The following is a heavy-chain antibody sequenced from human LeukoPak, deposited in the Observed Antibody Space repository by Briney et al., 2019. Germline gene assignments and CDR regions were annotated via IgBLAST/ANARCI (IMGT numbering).Heavy chain of an antibody. Sequence: ASVKVSCKASGYTFSNFYMHWVRQAPGQGLEWMGIINPSGGSTSYAQKFQGRVTMTRDTSISTAYMELSRLRSDDTAVYYCAREGLPRYGSGNWFDPWGQGTLVTVSS. J-gene: IGHJ5*02. V-gene: IGHV1-46*01. CDR2: INPSGGST. D-gene: IGHD3-10*01. CDR3: AREGLPRYGSGNWFDP. CDR1: GYTFSNFY.